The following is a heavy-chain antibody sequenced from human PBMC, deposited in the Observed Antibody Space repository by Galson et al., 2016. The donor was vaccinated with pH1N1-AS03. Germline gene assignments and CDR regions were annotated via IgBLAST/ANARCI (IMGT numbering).Heavy chain of an antibody. V-gene: IGHV3-33*06. J-gene: IGHJ4*02. CDR2: IWYDGSYK. CDR1: GFIFSSYA. CDR3: AKGRFGGGNCDLDY. Sequence: SLRLSCAASGFIFSSYAMHWVRQAPGKGLEWVAVIWYDGSYKYHADSVQGRFTISRDNSENTLHLQMNSLRADDTAVYYCAKGRFGGGNCDLDYWGQGTLVTVSS. D-gene: IGHD2-15*01.